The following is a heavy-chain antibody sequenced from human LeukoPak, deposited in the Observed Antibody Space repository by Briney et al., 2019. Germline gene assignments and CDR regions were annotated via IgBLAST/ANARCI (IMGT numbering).Heavy chain of an antibody. D-gene: IGHD3-22*01. CDR2: IYYSGST. V-gene: IGHV4-39*07. CDR1: GGSISSSSYY. J-gene: IGHJ3*02. CDR3: ARARNYYDSSGFYYEGDAFDI. Sequence: SETLSPTRTVSGGSISSSSYYWGWIRQPPGKGLEWIGSIYYSGSTYYNPSLKSRVTISVDTSKNQFSLELSSVTAADTAVYYCARARNYYDSSGFYYEGDAFDIWGQGTMVTVSS.